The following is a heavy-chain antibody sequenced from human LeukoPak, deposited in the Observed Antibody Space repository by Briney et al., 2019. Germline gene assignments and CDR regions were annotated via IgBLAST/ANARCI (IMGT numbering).Heavy chain of an antibody. CDR2: IYHSGST. V-gene: IGHV4-38-2*02. CDR3: ARSSDFWSGYQPLYYYYYMDV. CDR1: GYSISSGYY. Sequence: SETLSLTCTVSGYSISSGYYWGWIRQPPGKGLEWIGSIYHSGSTYYNPSLKSRVTISVDTSKNQFSLKLSSVTAADTAVYYCARSSDFWSGYQPLYYYYYMDVWGKGTTVTVSS. J-gene: IGHJ6*03. D-gene: IGHD3-3*01.